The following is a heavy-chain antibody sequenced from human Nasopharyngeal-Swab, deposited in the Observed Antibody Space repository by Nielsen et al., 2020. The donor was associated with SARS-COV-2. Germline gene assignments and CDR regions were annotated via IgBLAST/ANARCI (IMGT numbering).Heavy chain of an antibody. Sequence: WIRQPPGKGLEWIGYIYYSGSTNYNPSLKSRVTISVDTSKNQFSLKLSSVTPADTAVYYCARVLGSIVVVPAAMPVYAFDIWGQGTMVTVSS. V-gene: IGHV4-59*01. J-gene: IGHJ3*02. CDR2: IYYSGST. CDR3: ARVLGSIVVVPAAMPVYAFDI. D-gene: IGHD2-2*01.